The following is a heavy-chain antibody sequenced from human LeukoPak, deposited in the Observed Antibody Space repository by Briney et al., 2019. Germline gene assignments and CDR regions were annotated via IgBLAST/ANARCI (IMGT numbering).Heavy chain of an antibody. CDR1: GGSISSYY. CDR3: ARESTVAGTGIDY. J-gene: IGHJ4*02. V-gene: IGHV4-59*01. CDR2: IYYSGST. Sequence: SETLSLTCTVSGGSISSYYRSWIRQPPGKGLEWIGYIYYSGSTNYNPSLKSRVTISVDTSKNQFSLKLSSVTAADTAVYYCARESTVAGTGIDYWGQGTLVTVSS. D-gene: IGHD6-19*01.